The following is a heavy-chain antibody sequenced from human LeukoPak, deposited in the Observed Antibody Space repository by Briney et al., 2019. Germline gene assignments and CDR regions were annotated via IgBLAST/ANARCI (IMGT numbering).Heavy chain of an antibody. CDR1: GYTFTSYG. V-gene: IGHV1-18*01. CDR2: ISAYNGNT. Sequence: ASVKVSCKASGYTFTSYGISWVRQAPGQGLEWMGWISAYNGNTNYARKLQGRVTMTTDTSTSTAYMELRSLRSDDRAVYYCARDRDPPIDYYGMDVWGQGTTVTVSS. J-gene: IGHJ6*02. D-gene: IGHD2/OR15-2a*01. CDR3: ARDRDPPIDYYGMDV.